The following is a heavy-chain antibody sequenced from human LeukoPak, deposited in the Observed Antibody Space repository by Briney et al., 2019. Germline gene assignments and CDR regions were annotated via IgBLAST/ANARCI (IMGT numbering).Heavy chain of an antibody. D-gene: IGHD1-1*01. CDR3: ARVTGTTPFEC. J-gene: IGHJ4*02. Sequence: SETLSLACAVSGGSISSSNWWSWVRQPPGKGLERIGEISHGGSTNYNPSLESRVTISVDKSKNQFSLKLNSVTAADTAVYFCARVTGTTPFECWGQGTLVTVSS. V-gene: IGHV4-4*02. CDR1: GGSISSSNW. CDR2: ISHGGST.